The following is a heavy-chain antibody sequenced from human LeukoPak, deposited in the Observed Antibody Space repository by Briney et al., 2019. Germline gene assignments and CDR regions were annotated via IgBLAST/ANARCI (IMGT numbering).Heavy chain of an antibody. D-gene: IGHD2-21*01. CDR2: ISYDGSNK. CDR3: AKDHSYVDP. J-gene: IGHJ5*02. Sequence: GGSLRLSCAASGFTFSSYGMHWVRQAPGKGLEWVAVISYDGSNKYYADSVKGRFTISRDNSKNTLYLQMNSLRAEDTAVYYCAKDHSYVDPWGQGTLVTVSS. CDR1: GFTFSSYG. V-gene: IGHV3-30*18.